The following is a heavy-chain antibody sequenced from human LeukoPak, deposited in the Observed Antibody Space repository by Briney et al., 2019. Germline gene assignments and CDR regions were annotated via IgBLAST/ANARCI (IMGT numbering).Heavy chain of an antibody. V-gene: IGHV4-30-4*01. Sequence: PSETLSLTCTVSGGSISSGDYYWSWIRQPPGKGLEWIGYIYYSGSTYYNPSLKSRVTISVDTSKNQFSLKLSSVTAADTAVYYCARGQDIVGRGYYFDYWGQGTLVTVSS. D-gene: IGHD2-15*01. CDR1: GGSISSGDYY. J-gene: IGHJ4*02. CDR2: IYYSGST. CDR3: ARGQDIVGRGYYFDY.